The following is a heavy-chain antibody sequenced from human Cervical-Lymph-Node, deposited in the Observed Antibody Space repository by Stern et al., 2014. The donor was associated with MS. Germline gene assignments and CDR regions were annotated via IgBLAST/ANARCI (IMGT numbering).Heavy chain of an antibody. Sequence: VQLVQSGAAVTKPGASVKVSCKASGYTFTSYGISWVRQAPGKGLEWMGCISSYNGNTNYAHNLQGRVTMTTDTSTSTAYMELRSLRSDDTAVYYCARGLLGSENAFDIWGQGTMVTVSS. J-gene: IGHJ3*02. V-gene: IGHV1-18*01. CDR1: GYTFTSYG. CDR3: ARGLLGSENAFDI. CDR2: ISSYNGNT. D-gene: IGHD2-15*01.